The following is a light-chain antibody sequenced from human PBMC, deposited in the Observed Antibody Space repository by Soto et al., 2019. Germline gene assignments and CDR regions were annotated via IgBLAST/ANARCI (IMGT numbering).Light chain of an antibody. CDR2: AAS. J-gene: IGKJ1*01. Sequence: DIQMSQSQSSLSASVGDRVTITCRASQSISSYLNWYQQKPGKAPKLLIYAASSLQSGVPSRFSGSGSGTDFTLTISSLQPEDFATYYCQQSYSTPRTFGQGTKV. CDR3: QQSYSTPRT. V-gene: IGKV1-39*01. CDR1: QSISSY.